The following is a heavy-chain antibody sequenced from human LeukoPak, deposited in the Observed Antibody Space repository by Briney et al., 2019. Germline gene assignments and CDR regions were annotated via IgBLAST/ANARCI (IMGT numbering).Heavy chain of an antibody. CDR1: RFTVSTNY. V-gene: IGHV4-59*02. CDR2: IYYSGST. Sequence: GSLRLSCAASRFTVSTNYMSWVRQPPGKGLEWIGSIYYSGSTNYNPSLKSRVTISVDTSMNQFSLKLSSVTAADAAVYYCARGLSGSEKGLLNRVVRQQKYYYMDVWGKGTTVTVSS. J-gene: IGHJ6*03. D-gene: IGHD3-10*02. CDR3: ARGLSGSEKGLLNRVVRQQKYYYMDV.